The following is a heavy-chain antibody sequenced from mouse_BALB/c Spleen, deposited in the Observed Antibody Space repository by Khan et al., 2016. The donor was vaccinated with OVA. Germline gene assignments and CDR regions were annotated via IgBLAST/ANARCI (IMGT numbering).Heavy chain of an antibody. CDR2: ISSDGDYT. D-gene: IGHD2-1*01. V-gene: IGHV5-9-3*01. Sequence: EVQGVESGGGLVKPGGSLKLSCAASGFTFSTYAMSWVRQTPEKRLEWVATISSDGDYTYYPDNVTGRFTISRDNAKNILYLQMSSLRSEDTAMYYCARSAYGNFAYWGQGTLVTVSA. CDR1: GFTFSTYA. J-gene: IGHJ3*01. CDR3: ARSAYGNFAY.